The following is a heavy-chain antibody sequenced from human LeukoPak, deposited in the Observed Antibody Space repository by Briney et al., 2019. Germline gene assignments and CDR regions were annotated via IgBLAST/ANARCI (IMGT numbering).Heavy chain of an antibody. CDR3: ARRENYDFWSGYQNWFDP. Sequence: PGESLKISCKGSGYSFTSYWIGWVRQMPGKGLEWMGIIYPGDSDTRYSPSFQGQVTISADKYISPAYLQWSSLKASDTAMYYCARRENYDFWSGYQNWFDPWGQGTLVTVSS. CDR2: IYPGDSDT. CDR1: GYSFTSYW. V-gene: IGHV5-51*03. J-gene: IGHJ5*02. D-gene: IGHD3-3*01.